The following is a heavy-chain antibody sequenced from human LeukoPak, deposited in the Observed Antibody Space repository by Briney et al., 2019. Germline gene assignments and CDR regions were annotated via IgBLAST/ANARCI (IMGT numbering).Heavy chain of an antibody. CDR2: ISCSGDST. D-gene: IGHD2-21*02. Sequence: GGSLTLSCAPSGFTFSSYAMRWARQAPGKGLEWLTTISCSGDSTYYSASAKGRFTTSWDNTKNTLHLQINTQRAEDTTVYSCAKGRSGGSSTAINYWGQGTLVTVSS. J-gene: IGHJ4*02. V-gene: IGHV3-23*01. CDR3: AKGRSGGSSTAINY. CDR1: GFTFSSYA.